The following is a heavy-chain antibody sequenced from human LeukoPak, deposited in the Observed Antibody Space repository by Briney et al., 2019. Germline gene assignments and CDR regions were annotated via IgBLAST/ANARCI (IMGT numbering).Heavy chain of an antibody. V-gene: IGHV4-39*07. J-gene: IGHJ5*02. Sequence: SETLSLTCTVSGGYIITSGHYWGWIRQPPGKGLEWIGSVYYTGVTSTTPFFRFRFSISVHTSKNQFSLNLTSVTAADAAVYYCARERSSSGGHNWFDPWGQGTLVTVSS. CDR1: GGYIITSGHY. CDR2: VYYTGVT. D-gene: IGHD4-23*01. CDR3: ARERSSSGGHNWFDP.